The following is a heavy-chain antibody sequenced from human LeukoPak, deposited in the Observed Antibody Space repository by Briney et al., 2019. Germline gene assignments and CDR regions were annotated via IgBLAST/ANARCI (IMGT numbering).Heavy chain of an antibody. CDR2: FYYTGSA. CDR1: DGSISSSSYY. D-gene: IGHD3-3*01. Sequence: PSETLSLTCTVSDGSISSSSYYWGWIRQSPGKGLEWIGTFYYTGSAYYNPSLKSRLTMSVGSSKNQFYLKLSSVTAADTAMYYCARHRSPLESFHHWGQGTLVTVSS. CDR3: ARHRSPLESFHH. J-gene: IGHJ1*01. V-gene: IGHV4-39*07.